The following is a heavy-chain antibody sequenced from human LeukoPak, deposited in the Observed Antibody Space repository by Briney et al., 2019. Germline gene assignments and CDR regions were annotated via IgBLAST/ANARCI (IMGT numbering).Heavy chain of an antibody. J-gene: IGHJ4*02. Sequence: ASVKVSCKASGYTFTSYYMHWVRQAPGQGLEGMGWINPQSGGTNFAQNFQGRVTMTRDTSIITAYMELSRLRSDDTAVYYCARVSWDYYDSTGNTYFDYWGQGTLVTVSS. CDR2: INPQSGGT. V-gene: IGHV1-2*02. D-gene: IGHD3-22*01. CDR3: ARVSWDYYDSTGNTYFDY. CDR1: GYTFTSYY.